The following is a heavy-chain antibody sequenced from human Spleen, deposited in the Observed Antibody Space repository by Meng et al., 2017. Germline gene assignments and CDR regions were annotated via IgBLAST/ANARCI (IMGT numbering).Heavy chain of an antibody. CDR1: GYSISSGYY. CDR3: VRLDTAQYYYYGMDV. D-gene: IGHD5-18*01. CDR2: IYHSGST. V-gene: IGHV4-38-2*01. Sequence: SETLSLTCAVSGYSISSGYYWGWIRQPPGKGLEWIGSIYHSGSTYYNPSLKSRVTISVDTSKNQFSLKLSSVTAADTAVYYCVRLDTAQYYYYGMDVWGQGTTVTVSS. J-gene: IGHJ6*02.